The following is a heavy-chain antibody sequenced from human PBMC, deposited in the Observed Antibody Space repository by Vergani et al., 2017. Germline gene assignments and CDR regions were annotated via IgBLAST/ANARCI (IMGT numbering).Heavy chain of an antibody. CDR3: ARDVVDIVVVPAARAFDI. CDR1: GFTFSSYE. CDR2: ISSSGSTI. Sequence: EVQLVESGGGLVQPGGSLRLSCAASGFTFSSYEMNWVRQAPGKGLEWVSYISSSGSTIYYADSVKGRFTISRDNAKNSLYLQMNSLRAEDTAVYYCARDVVDIVVVPAARAFDIWGQGTMVTVSS. V-gene: IGHV3-48*03. J-gene: IGHJ3*02. D-gene: IGHD2-2*01.